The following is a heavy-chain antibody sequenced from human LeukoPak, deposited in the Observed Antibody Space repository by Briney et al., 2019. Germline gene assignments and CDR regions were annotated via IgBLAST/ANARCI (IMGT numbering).Heavy chain of an antibody. D-gene: IGHD7-27*01. CDR1: GFTFDDYA. V-gene: IGHV3-9*01. CDR2: ISWNSGSI. Sequence: PGRSLRLSCAASGFTFDDYAMHWVRQAPGKGLEWVSGISWNSGSIGYADSVKGRFTISRDNSKNTLYLQMNSLRAEDTAVYYCAKGPLTGDNWFDPWGQGTLVTASS. CDR3: AKGPLTGDNWFDP. J-gene: IGHJ5*02.